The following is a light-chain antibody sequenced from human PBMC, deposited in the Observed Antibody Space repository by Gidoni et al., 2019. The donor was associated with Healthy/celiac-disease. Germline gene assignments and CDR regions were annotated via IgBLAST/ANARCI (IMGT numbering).Light chain of an antibody. CDR1: QSVLYSSNNKNY. CDR3: QQYYSTPLT. V-gene: IGKV4-1*01. J-gene: IGKJ4*01. CDR2: WAS. Sequence: DIVMTQSPDSLAVSLGERATINCKSSQSVLYSSNNKNYLAWYQQKPGQPPKLLIYWASTRESGVPDRFSGSGSGTDFTLTISSLQAEDVAVYYCQQYYSTPLTFXGXTKVXI.